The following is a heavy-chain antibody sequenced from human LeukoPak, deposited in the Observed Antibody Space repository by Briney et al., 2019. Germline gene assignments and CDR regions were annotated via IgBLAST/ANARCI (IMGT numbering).Heavy chain of an antibody. CDR3: ARGLGSSWYWFDL. Sequence: SETLSLTCTISGGSISTSYWTWIRQPAGRGMEWIGRISSSGDSNYNPSLMSRVTLSMDTSKNQFSLRLISVTAADTAVYYCARGLGSSWYWFDLWGQGTLVTVSS. CDR2: ISSSGDS. CDR1: GGSISTSY. D-gene: IGHD6-13*01. J-gene: IGHJ4*02. V-gene: IGHV4-4*07.